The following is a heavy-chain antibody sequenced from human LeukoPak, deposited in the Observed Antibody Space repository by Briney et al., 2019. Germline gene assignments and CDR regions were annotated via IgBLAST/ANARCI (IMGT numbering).Heavy chain of an antibody. CDR3: ARGQQWLPRRGVFDY. D-gene: IGHD6-19*01. CDR2: ISSSSSYI. V-gene: IGHV3-21*01. J-gene: IGHJ4*02. Sequence: GGSLRLSCAASGFTFSSYSMNWVRQAPGKGLEWVSSISSSSSYIYYADSVKGRFTISRDNAKNSLYLQMNSLRAEDTAVYYCARGQQWLPRRGVFDYWGQGTLVTVSS. CDR1: GFTFSSYS.